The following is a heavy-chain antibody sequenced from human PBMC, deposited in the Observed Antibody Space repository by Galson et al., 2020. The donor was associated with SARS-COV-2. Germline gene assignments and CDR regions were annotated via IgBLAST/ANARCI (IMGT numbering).Heavy chain of an antibody. D-gene: IGHD3-10*02. CDR1: GGSISSGGYY. J-gene: IGHJ5*02. CDR2: IYYSGST. CDR3: ARDVFGSGFDP. V-gene: IGHV4-31*03. Sequence: SETLSLTCTVSGGSISSGGYYWSWIRQHPGKGLEWIGYIYYSGSTYYNPSLKSRVTISVDTSKNQFSLKLSSVTAADTAVYYCARDVFGSGFDPWGQGTLVTVSS.